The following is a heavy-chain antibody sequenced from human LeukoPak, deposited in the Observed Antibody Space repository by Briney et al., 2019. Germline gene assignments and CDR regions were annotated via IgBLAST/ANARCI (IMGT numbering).Heavy chain of an antibody. CDR1: GGSFSGYY. V-gene: IGHV4-34*01. Sequence: SETLSLTCARYGGSFSGYYWNWIRQPPGKGLEWIGEINHSGSTNYNPSLKSRVTISVDTSKNQFSLKLISVTAADTAVYYCARGQPRSYYDSSGYYYPHWGQGTLVTVSS. CDR2: INHSGST. CDR3: ARGQPRSYYDSSGYYYPH. D-gene: IGHD3-22*01. J-gene: IGHJ4*02.